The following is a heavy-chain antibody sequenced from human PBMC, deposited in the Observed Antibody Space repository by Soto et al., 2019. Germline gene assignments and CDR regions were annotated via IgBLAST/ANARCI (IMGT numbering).Heavy chain of an antibody. V-gene: IGHV3-33*01. CDR2: IWYDGSNK. CDR3: ARDKGIADPDHYYYGMDV. CDR1: GFTFSSYG. J-gene: IGHJ6*02. D-gene: IGHD6-13*01. Sequence: GGSLRLSCAASGFTFSSYGMHWVRQAPGKGLEWVAVIWYDGSNKYYADSVKGRFTISRDNSKNTLYLQMNSLRAEDTAVYYSARDKGIADPDHYYYGMDVWGQGTTVTVSS.